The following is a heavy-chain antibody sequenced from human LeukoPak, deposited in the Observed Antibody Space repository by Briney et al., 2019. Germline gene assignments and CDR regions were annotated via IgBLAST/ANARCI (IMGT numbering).Heavy chain of an antibody. CDR3: AREVAAGSYGGFGY. CDR2: IYHNGDV. J-gene: IGHJ4*01. D-gene: IGHD4-23*01. V-gene: IGHV4-4*02. CDR1: GGSISTDNW. Sequence: PSETLSLTCAVSGGSISTDNWWHWIRQSPGKGLEWIAEIYHNGDVHYNPSLKSRVTMSVDTSKNQFSLKVNSVTAADTATYFCAREVAAGSYGGFGYWGQGTLVTVSS.